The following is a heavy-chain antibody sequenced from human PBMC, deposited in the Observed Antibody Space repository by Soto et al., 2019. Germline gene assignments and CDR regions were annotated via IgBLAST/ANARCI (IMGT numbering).Heavy chain of an antibody. CDR1: GFTFSSYG. CDR3: AKLVDTAMASSCY. CDR2: ISYDGSNK. V-gene: IGHV3-30*18. J-gene: IGHJ4*02. Sequence: PGGSLRLSCAASGFTFSSYGMHWVRQAPGKGLEWVAVISYDGSNKYYADSVKGRFTISRDNSKNTLYLQMNSLRAEDTAVYYCAKLVDTAMASSCYWGQGTLVTVYS. D-gene: IGHD5-18*01.